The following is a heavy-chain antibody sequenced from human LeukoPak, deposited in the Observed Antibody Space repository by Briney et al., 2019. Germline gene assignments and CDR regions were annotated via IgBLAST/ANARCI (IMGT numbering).Heavy chain of an antibody. CDR3: ARDYDSSGYYYVVWYYFDY. D-gene: IGHD3-22*01. J-gene: IGHJ4*02. Sequence: KSGGSLRLSCAASGFTFSSYSMNWLRQAPGKGLEWVSSISSSSSYIYYADSVKGRFTISRDNAKNSLYLQMNSLRAEDTAVYYCARDYDSSGYYYVVWYYFDYWGQGTLVTVSS. CDR1: GFTFSSYS. V-gene: IGHV3-21*01. CDR2: ISSSSSYI.